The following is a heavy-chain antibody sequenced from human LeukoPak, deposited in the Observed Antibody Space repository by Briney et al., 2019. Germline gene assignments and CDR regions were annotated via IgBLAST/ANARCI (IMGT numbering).Heavy chain of an antibody. CDR3: AKVRDSRDWYKDAFDI. J-gene: IGHJ3*02. Sequence: PGGSLRLSCAASGFTFTSYAMSWVRQAPGKGLEWVSAITGTGGSTYYSASVKGRFTISRDNSKNTLYLQMSSLRAEDTAMYYCAKVRDSRDWYKDAFDIWGQGTMVTVSS. V-gene: IGHV3-23*01. D-gene: IGHD6-19*01. CDR2: ITGTGGST. CDR1: GFTFTSYA.